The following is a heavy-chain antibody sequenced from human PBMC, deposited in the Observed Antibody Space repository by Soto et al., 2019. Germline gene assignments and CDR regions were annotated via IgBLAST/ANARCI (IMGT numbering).Heavy chain of an antibody. CDR2: INPNSGST. CDR3: ARISVASRYMDV. V-gene: IGHV1-2*02. CDR1: GYTFTGYY. Sequence: ASVKVSCKASGYTFTGYYMHWVRQAPGQGLEWMGWINPNSGSTYYSPSLKSRVTISGDTSKKQISLRLSSVTAADTAVYYCARISVASRYMDVWGKGTTVTVSS. D-gene: IGHD5-12*01. J-gene: IGHJ6*03.